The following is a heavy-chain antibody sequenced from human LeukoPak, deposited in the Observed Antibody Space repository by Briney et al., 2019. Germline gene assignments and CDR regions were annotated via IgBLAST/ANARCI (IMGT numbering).Heavy chain of an antibody. CDR3: ARDLGGSNHL. V-gene: IGHV3-23*01. Sequence: PGGSLRLSCAASGFTFRSYAMSWVRQAPGKGLEWVSVISGSGGSTYYADSVKGRFTISRDNAKNSLYLQMDSLRAEDTAVYYCARDLGGSNHLWGQGTLVTVSS. CDR1: GFTFRSYA. CDR2: ISGSGGST. D-gene: IGHD3-3*01. J-gene: IGHJ5*02.